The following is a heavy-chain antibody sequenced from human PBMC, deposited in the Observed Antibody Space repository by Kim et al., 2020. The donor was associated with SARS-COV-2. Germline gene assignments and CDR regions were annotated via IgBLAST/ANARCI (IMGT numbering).Heavy chain of an antibody. J-gene: IGHJ4*02. CDR1: GFTFSRYW. CDR2: INNDGSIT. Sequence: GGSLRLSCAASGFTFSRYWMHWVRQVPGKGLVWVSCINNDGSITTYAHSVKGGFSISRDNAKNTVYQQMNSLRAEDTAVYYCVRVDYVSGSYYDYWGQGTLVTVSS. D-gene: IGHD3-10*01. CDR3: VRVDYVSGSYYDY. V-gene: IGHV3-74*01.